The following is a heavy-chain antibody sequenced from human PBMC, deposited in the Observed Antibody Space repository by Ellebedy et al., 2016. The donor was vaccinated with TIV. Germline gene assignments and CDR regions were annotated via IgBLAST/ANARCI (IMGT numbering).Heavy chain of an antibody. CDR3: ASHEVGRLY. D-gene: IGHD1-26*01. J-gene: IGHJ4*02. CDR2: IYPGDSDT. CDR1: GYSVSSYW. Sequence: GESLKISCKGSGYSVSSYWIGWVRQMPGKDLEWLGIIYPGDSDTRYSPSFQGQVTISADKSINTAYLKWGSLKASDTAMYYCASHEVGRLYWGQGTLVTVSS. V-gene: IGHV5-51*01.